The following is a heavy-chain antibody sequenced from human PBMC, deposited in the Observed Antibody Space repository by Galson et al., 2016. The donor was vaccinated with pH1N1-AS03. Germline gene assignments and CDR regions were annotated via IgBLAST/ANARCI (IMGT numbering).Heavy chain of an antibody. CDR1: GFAFTSYT. D-gene: IGHD1-1*01. CDR2: ITGSSSYT. Sequence: SLRLSCAASGFAFTSYTMNWVRQAPGMGLEWVSSITGSSSYTYSADSLKGRFTVSRDNAKDTLYLQMNGLRAEDTAVYYCIRGGLEPFDYWGQGTLVLVSS. CDR3: IRGGLEPFDY. J-gene: IGHJ4*02. V-gene: IGHV3-21*01.